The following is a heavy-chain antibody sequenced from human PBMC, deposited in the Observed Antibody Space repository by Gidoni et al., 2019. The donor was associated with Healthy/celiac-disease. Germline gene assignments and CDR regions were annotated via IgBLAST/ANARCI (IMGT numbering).Heavy chain of an antibody. Sequence: EVQLVESGGGLVKPGGSLRLSCAASGFTFRSYSMNWVRQAPGKGLELVSSISSSSSYIYYADSVKGRFTISRDNAKNSLYLQMNSLRAEDTAVYYCARYSSGYRDTIFDYWGRGTLVTVSS. CDR2: ISSSSSYI. J-gene: IGHJ4*02. CDR1: GFTFRSYS. D-gene: IGHD3-22*01. V-gene: IGHV3-21*01. CDR3: ARYSSGYRDTIFDY.